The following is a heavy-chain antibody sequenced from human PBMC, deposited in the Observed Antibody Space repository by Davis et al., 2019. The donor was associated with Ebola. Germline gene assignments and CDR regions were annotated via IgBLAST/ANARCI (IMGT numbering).Heavy chain of an antibody. CDR3: ARHPSRSGSLDF. D-gene: IGHD1-26*01. J-gene: IGHJ4*02. CDR1: GYSFTNYW. V-gene: IGHV5-10-1*01. CDR2: IDPSDSYT. Sequence: GESLKISCKGSGYSFTNYWITWVRQMPGKGLEWMGRIDPSDSYTNYSPSFQGHVTISADKSLSTAYLQWRSLKASDTAMYYCARHPSRSGSLDFWGQGTWSPSPQ.